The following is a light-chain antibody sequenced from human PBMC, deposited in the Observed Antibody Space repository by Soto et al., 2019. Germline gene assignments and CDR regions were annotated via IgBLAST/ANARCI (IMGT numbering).Light chain of an antibody. CDR2: DNN. J-gene: IGLJ2*01. CDR3: GRWDSSLSAVV. CDR1: SSNIGNNY. V-gene: IGLV1-51*01. Sequence: QSVLTQPPSVSAAPGQKVTISCSGSSSNIGNNYVSWYQQLPGTAPKLLIYDNNKRPSGIPDRSSGSKSGTSATLGITGLQNGDEADYYWGRWDSSLSAVVFGGGTKVTV.